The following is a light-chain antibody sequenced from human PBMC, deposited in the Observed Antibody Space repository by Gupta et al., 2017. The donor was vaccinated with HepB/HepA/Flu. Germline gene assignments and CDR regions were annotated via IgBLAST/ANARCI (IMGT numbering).Light chain of an antibody. V-gene: IGKV1-5*03. CDR1: QSISTW. CDR3: QHYSSYPIT. CDR2: KAS. J-gene: IGKJ5*01. Sequence: DIQLSHSPSTLSAAVGDRVTITGRASQSISTWLAWYQQKPGKAPNLLIYKASSLERVVPSRFSGSGSGTEFTLTISSLQPDDFATYYCQHYSSYPITFGQGTRLEIK.